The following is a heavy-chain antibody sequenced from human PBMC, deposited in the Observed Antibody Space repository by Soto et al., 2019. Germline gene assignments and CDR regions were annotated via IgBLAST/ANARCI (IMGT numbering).Heavy chain of an antibody. CDR1: GCAFSSYA. CDR2: IIPIFGTA. J-gene: IGHJ4*02. V-gene: IGHV1-69*13. CDR3: ARGSSSSWYVHLESFDY. D-gene: IGHD6-13*01. Sequence: SVKVSCKASGCAFSSYAISWVRHAPGQELEWMGGIIPIFGTANYAKKFQGRVTITADESTSTAYIELSSLRSEDTDVYYCARGSSSSWYVHLESFDYWGQGTLVTVSS.